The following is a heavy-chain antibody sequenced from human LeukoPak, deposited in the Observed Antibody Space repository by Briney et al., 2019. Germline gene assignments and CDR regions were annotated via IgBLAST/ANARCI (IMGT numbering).Heavy chain of an antibody. D-gene: IGHD5-12*01. J-gene: IGHJ4*02. CDR2: ISYDGSNK. CDR1: GFTFRSYG. V-gene: IGHV3-30*18. CDR3: AKDPWGSGYAYYFDY. Sequence: GRSLRLSCAASGFTFRSYGMHWVRQAPGKGLEWVEVISYDGSNKYYADSVKGRFTISRDNSKNTLYLQMNSLRAEDTAVYYCAKDPWGSGYAYYFDYWGQGTLVTVSS.